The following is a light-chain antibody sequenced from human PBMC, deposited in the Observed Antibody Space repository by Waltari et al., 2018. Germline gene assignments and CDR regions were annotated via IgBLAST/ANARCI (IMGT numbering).Light chain of an antibody. Sequence: DIQMTQSPSSLSASVGDRVTITCQASQDSYNNLNWYRHKPGKAPELLIYDASNLESGVPSRFSGSGSGADFTFTINSLQPGDFATYYCQQYDVLLPGFTFGPGTTVDLK. V-gene: IGKV1-33*01. CDR2: DAS. J-gene: IGKJ3*01. CDR3: QQYDVLLPGFT. CDR1: QDSYNN.